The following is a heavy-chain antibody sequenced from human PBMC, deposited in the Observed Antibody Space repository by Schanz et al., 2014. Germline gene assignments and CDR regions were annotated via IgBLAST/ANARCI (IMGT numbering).Heavy chain of an antibody. CDR1: GGSISSTFYY. V-gene: IGHV4-39*01. CDR2: ISYSGST. CDR3: ARPSSVVGITGWFDT. J-gene: IGHJ5*02. Sequence: QLQLQESGPGLVKPSETLSLTCTVSGGSISSTFYYWGWIRQPPGKGLDWIGTISYSGSTYYNPPLKRRVTISVDTSKTQFSLKLTSVTAADTAVYYCARPSSVVGITGWFDTWGQGTLVTVSS. D-gene: IGHD3-22*01.